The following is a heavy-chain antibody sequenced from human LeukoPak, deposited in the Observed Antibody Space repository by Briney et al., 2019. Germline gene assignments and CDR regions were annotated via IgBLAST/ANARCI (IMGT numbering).Heavy chain of an antibody. CDR2: IKQDGSEK. Sequence: GGSLRLSCAASGFTFSSYWMSWVRQAPGKGLEWVANIKQDGSEKYYVDSVKGRFTTSRDNAKNSLYLQMNSLRAEDTAVYYCARDHEPNYEGNWFDPWGQGTLVTVSS. CDR3: ARDHEPNYEGNWFDP. CDR1: GFTFSSYW. V-gene: IGHV3-7*01. D-gene: IGHD3-16*01. J-gene: IGHJ5*02.